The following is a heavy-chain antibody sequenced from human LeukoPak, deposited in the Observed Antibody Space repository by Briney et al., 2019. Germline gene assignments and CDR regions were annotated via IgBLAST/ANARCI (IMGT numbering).Heavy chain of an antibody. CDR3: ARAAAVVPVDGAFDI. Sequence: ASVKVSCKASGYTFTSYGISWVRQAPGQGLEWMGWVSAYNGNTNYAQKLQGRVTMTTDTSTSTAYMELGSLRSDDTAVYYCARAAAVVPVDGAFDIWGQGTMVTVSS. CDR1: GYTFTSYG. CDR2: VSAYNGNT. V-gene: IGHV1-18*01. J-gene: IGHJ3*02. D-gene: IGHD6-19*01.